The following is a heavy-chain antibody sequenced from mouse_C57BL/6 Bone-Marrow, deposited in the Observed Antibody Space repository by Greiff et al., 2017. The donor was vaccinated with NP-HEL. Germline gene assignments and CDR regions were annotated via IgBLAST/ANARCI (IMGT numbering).Heavy chain of an antibody. J-gene: IGHJ4*01. D-gene: IGHD2-12*01. CDR2: ISSGSSTI. Sequence: EVQWVESGGGLVKPGGSLKLSCAASGFTFSDYGMHWVRQAPEKGLEWVAYISSGSSTIYYADTVKGRFTISRDNAKNTLFLQMTSLRSEDTAMYYCARYDGRRYYAMDYWGQGTSVTVSS. V-gene: IGHV5-17*01. CDR3: ARYDGRRYYAMDY. CDR1: GFTFSDYG.